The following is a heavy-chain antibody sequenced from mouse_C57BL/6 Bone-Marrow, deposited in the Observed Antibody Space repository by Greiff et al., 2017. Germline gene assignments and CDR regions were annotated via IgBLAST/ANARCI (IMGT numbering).Heavy chain of an antibody. J-gene: IGHJ4*01. D-gene: IGHD2-2*01. CDR1: GYTFTSYW. V-gene: IGHV1-64*01. Sequence: VQLQQPGAELVKPGASVKLSCKASGYTFTSYWMHWVKQRPGQGLEWIGMIHPNSGSTNYNEKFKRKATLTVDKSSSTAYMQLSSLTSEDSAVYYCARYGYPLAMDYWGQGTSVTVSS. CDR2: IHPNSGST. CDR3: ARYGYPLAMDY.